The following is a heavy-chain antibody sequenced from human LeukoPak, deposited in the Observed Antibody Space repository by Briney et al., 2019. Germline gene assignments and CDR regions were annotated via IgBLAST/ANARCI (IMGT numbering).Heavy chain of an antibody. CDR2: IWYDGSNK. CDR1: GFTFSSYG. CDR3: AREVVISTSAHNWFDT. Sequence: GGSLRLSCAASGFTFSSYGMHWVRQAPGKGLEWVAVIWYDGSNKYYADSVKGRFTISRDNSKNTLYLQMNSLRAEDTAVYYCAREVVISTSAHNWFDTWGQGTLVAVSS. D-gene: IGHD3-22*01. J-gene: IGHJ5*02. V-gene: IGHV3-33*01.